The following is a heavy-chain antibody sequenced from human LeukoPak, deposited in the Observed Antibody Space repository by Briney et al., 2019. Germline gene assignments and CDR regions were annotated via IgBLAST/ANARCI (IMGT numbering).Heavy chain of an antibody. J-gene: IGHJ6*03. CDR2: INHSGST. V-gene: IGHV4-34*01. D-gene: IGHD6-13*01. CDR1: GGSFSGYY. CDR3: ARVRGYSSSWYYYYYYMDV. Sequence: SETLSLTCAVYGGSFSGYYWSWIRQPPGKGLEWIGEINHSGSTNYNPSLKSRVTISVDTSKNQFSLKLSSVTAADTAVYYCARVRGYSSSWYYYYYYMDVWGKGTTVTVSS.